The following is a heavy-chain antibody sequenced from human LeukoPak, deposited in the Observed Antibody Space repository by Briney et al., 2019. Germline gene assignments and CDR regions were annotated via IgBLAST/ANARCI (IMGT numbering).Heavy chain of an antibody. D-gene: IGHD3-22*01. CDR2: ISSSSGYI. CDR1: GFTFSTYH. V-gene: IGHV3-21*01. CDR3: ASGYDREHWFDP. Sequence: GGSLRLSCVVSGFTFSTYHMNWVRQAPGKGLEWVSSISSSSGYIYYADSLTGRITISRDNSKNTLYLQMNSLRAEDTAVYYCASGYDREHWFDPWGQGTLVTVSS. J-gene: IGHJ5*02.